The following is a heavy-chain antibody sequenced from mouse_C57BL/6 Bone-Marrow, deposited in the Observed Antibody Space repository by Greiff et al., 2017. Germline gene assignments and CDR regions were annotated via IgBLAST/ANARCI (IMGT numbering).Heavy chain of an antibody. J-gene: IGHJ3*01. Sequence: EVKLVESGGGLVQPGESLKLSCASNEYEFPSHDMSWVRTTPGKRLELVAAINSDGGSTYYPATMERRFIISRDNTKKTLYLQRSSLRSEDTALYYCARHDGYYPWFAYWGQGTLVTVSA. D-gene: IGHD2-3*01. CDR2: INSDGGST. V-gene: IGHV5-2*01. CDR1: EYEFPSHD. CDR3: ARHDGYYPWFAY.